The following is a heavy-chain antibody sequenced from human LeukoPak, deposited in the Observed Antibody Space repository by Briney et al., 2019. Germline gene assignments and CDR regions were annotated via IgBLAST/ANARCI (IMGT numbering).Heavy chain of an antibody. D-gene: IGHD3-3*01. J-gene: IGHJ4*02. CDR3: ARASYDFWSGYYTHDY. CDR2: IYYSGST. CDR1: GGSISSHY. V-gene: IGHV4-59*11. Sequence: SSETLSLTCTVSGGSISSHYWSWIRQPPGKGLEWIGYIYYSGSTNYNPSLKSRVTISVDTSKNQFPLKLSSVTAADTAVYYCARASYDFWSGYYTHDYWGQGTLVTVSS.